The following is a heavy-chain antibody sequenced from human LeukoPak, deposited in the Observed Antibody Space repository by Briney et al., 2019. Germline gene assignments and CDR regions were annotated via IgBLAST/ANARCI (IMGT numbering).Heavy chain of an antibody. CDR1: SGSISSYY. Sequence: NPSETLSLTCPVPSGSISSYYWSWIRQPPGQGLQWIGYIYTSGSPDYNPSLNSRVTISVDTSKNQFSLKLSSVTAADTAVYYCARMDYYYYYMDVWGKGTPVTVSS. J-gene: IGHJ6*03. CDR2: IYTSGSP. V-gene: IGHV4-4*09. CDR3: ARMDYYYYYMDV.